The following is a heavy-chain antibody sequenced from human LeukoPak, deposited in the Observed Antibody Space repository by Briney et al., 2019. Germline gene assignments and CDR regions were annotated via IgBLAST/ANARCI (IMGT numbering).Heavy chain of an antibody. CDR1: GFIFSDYG. CDR2: IRHDGGNK. J-gene: IGHJ4*02. V-gene: IGHV3-30*02. CDR3: AKDFVRITFGGADY. Sequence: GGSLRLSCAASGFIFSDYGMHWVRQAPGKGLEWLTFIRHDGGNKYYADSGKGRFTISRDNSENTLYLQVDSLKTEDTAVYYCAKDFVRITFGGADYWGQGALVTVSS. D-gene: IGHD3-16*01.